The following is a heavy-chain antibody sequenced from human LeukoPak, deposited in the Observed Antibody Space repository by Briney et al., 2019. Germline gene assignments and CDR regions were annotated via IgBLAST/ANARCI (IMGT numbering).Heavy chain of an antibody. Sequence: SETLSLTCTVSGGSITSSSYYWGWIRQPPGKGLEWIGSFYYSGSTYYNPSLKRRVTISIDTSKNQFSLKLSSVTAADTAVYYCAREEGGYSYGDWGQGTLVTVSS. CDR1: GGSITSSSYY. V-gene: IGHV4-39*07. D-gene: IGHD5-18*01. CDR2: FYYSGST. J-gene: IGHJ4*02. CDR3: AREEGGYSYGD.